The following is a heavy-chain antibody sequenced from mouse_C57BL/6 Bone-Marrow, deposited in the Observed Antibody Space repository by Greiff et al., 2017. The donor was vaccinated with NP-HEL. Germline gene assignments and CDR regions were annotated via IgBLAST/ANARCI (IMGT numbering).Heavy chain of an antibody. J-gene: IGHJ1*03. Sequence: EVKLQESGPGLVKPSQSLSLTCSVTGYSITSGYYWNWIRQFPGNKLEWMGYISYDGSNNYNPSLKNRISITRDTSKNQFFLKLNSVTTEDTATYYCARGDYGGWYFDVWGTGTTVTVSS. D-gene: IGHD1-1*01. CDR2: ISYDGSN. CDR1: GYSITSGYY. V-gene: IGHV3-6*01. CDR3: ARGDYGGWYFDV.